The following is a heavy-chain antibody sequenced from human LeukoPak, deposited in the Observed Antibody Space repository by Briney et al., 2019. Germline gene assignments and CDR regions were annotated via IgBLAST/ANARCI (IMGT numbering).Heavy chain of an antibody. D-gene: IGHD1-26*01. Sequence: SETLSLTCTVSGGSISSSSYYWGWIRQPPGKGLEWIGEIYHSGSTNYNPSLKSRVTISVDTSKNQFSLKLSSVTAADTVVYYCARDLGSGSYGPGDYWGQGTLVTVSS. V-gene: IGHV4-39*07. CDR2: IYHSGST. CDR1: GGSISSSSYY. CDR3: ARDLGSGSYGPGDY. J-gene: IGHJ4*02.